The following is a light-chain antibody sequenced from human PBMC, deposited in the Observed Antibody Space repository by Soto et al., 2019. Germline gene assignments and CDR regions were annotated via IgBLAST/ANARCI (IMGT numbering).Light chain of an antibody. V-gene: IGKV3-20*01. J-gene: IGKJ5*01. Sequence: ESVLTQSPGTLSLSPGERATLSCRASQSVSSSYLAWYQQKPGQAPRLLIYCASSRATGIPDRFSDIGSGICLTLIIGSLEADDLAVYLWLQYGSSPFSFCQGTRLEIK. CDR2: CAS. CDR1: QSVSSSY. CDR3: LQYGSSPFS.